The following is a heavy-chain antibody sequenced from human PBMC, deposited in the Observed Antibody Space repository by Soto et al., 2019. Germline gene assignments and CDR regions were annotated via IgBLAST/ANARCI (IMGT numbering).Heavy chain of an antibody. V-gene: IGHV1-69*08. CDR1: GTIFSSYT. CDR2: IISILGET. D-gene: IGHD3-16*01. CDR3: ARGLGGRMDD. J-gene: IGHJ6*02. Sequence: QVQLVQSGAEVKKPGSSVRVSCKASGTIFSSYTISWVRQAPGQGLEWMGRIISILGETNSAQKFQGRVTLTADKSTTTAYMELNSLRLEDTAVYYCARGLGGRMDDWGQGTTVTVSS.